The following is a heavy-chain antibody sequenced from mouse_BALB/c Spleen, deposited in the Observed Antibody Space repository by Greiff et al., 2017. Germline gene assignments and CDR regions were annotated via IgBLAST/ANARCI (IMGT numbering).Heavy chain of an antibody. CDR2: IRNKANGYTT. CDR3: ASDRYEAWFAY. D-gene: IGHD2-14*01. V-gene: IGHV7-3*02. CDR1: GFTFTDYY. J-gene: IGHJ3*01. Sequence: EVKLVESGGGLVQPGGSLRLSCATSGFTFTDYYMSWVRQPPGKALEWLGFIRNKANGYTTEYSASVKGRFTISRDNSQSILYLQMNTLRAEDSTTYYCASDRYEAWFAYWGQGTLVTVSA.